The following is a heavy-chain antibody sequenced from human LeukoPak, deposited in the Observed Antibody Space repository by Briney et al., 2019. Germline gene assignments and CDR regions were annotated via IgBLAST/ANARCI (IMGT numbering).Heavy chain of an antibody. CDR2: IKQDGSEK. J-gene: IGHJ4*02. V-gene: IGHV3-7*01. D-gene: IGHD3-3*01. CDR3: ATRCDLDY. CDR1: GFTFSSYW. Sequence: GGALRLSCAASGFTFSSYWMSWVRQAPRKGLEWVANIKQDGSEKYYVNSVKGRFTISRDNTKKTLYLQKNNLRAEETAVYYCATRCDLDYWGQGTLVTVSS.